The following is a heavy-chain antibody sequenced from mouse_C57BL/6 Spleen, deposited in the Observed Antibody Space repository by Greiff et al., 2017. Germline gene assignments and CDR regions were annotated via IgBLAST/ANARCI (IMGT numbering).Heavy chain of an antibody. CDR3: AREGLRRNYYAMDY. Sequence: QVQLQQPGAELVKPGASVKLSCKASGYTFTSYWMQWVKQRPGQGLEWIGEIDPSDSYTNYNQKFKGKATLTVDTSSSTAYMQLSSRTSEDSAVYYCAREGLRRNYYAMDYWGQGTSVTVSS. D-gene: IGHD2-4*01. J-gene: IGHJ4*01. CDR2: IDPSDSYT. CDR1: GYTFTSYW. V-gene: IGHV1-50*01.